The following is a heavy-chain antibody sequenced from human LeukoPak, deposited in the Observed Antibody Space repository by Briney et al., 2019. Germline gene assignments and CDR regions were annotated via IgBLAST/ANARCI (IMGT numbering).Heavy chain of an antibody. CDR2: INDDGSAT. J-gene: IGHJ4*02. D-gene: IGHD2-2*01. V-gene: IGHV3-74*01. Sequence: GGSLRLSCAASGFTFSSYWMHWVRQVPGKGLVWVSRINDDGSATDYADSVKGRFTISRDNTKNTLYLQMNRLRAEVTALYNCARDTRYAIDYWGRGTLVTVSS. CDR1: GFTFSSYW. CDR3: ARDTRYAIDY.